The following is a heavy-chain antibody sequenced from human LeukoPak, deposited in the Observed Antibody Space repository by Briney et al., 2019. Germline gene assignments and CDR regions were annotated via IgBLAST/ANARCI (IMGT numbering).Heavy chain of an antibody. Sequence: PSETLSLTCAVYGGSFSGYYWSWIRQPPGKGLEWIGEINHSGSANYNPSPKSRVTISVDTSKNQFSLKLSSVTAADTAVYYCARDKSSGRYYYGMDVWGQGTTVTVSS. CDR3: ARDKSSGRYYYGMDV. J-gene: IGHJ6*02. CDR1: GGSFSGYY. CDR2: INHSGSA. D-gene: IGHD6-19*01. V-gene: IGHV4-34*01.